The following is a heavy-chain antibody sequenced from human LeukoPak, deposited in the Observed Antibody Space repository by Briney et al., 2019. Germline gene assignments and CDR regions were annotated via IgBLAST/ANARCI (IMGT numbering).Heavy chain of an antibody. CDR3: AKDSPRQAWGFTSLPDY. D-gene: IGHD7-27*01. CDR1: RFTFSSYG. Sequence: GGSLRLSCAASRFTFSSYGMHWVRQAPGKGLEWVAVISYDGSNKYYADSVKGRFTISRDNSKNTLYLQMNSLRAEDTAVYYCAKDSPRQAWGFTSLPDYWGQGTLVTVSS. J-gene: IGHJ4*02. CDR2: ISYDGSNK. V-gene: IGHV3-30*18.